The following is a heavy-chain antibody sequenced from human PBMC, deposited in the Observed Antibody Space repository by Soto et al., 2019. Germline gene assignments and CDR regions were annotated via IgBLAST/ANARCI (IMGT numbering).Heavy chain of an antibody. V-gene: IGHV4-31*03. Sequence: QVQLQESGPGLVKPSQTLSLTCTVSGGSITSGGYCWTWIRQHPVKGLEWMGHIYYSGSTSYNPSLKRRVTISIDTSNNQFSLKLTSVTAADTAVYYCARDGDYFGSGSPPLLSKWGQGTLVTVSS. CDR3: ARDGDYFGSGSPPLLSK. J-gene: IGHJ4*02. D-gene: IGHD3-10*01. CDR1: GGSITSGGYC. CDR2: IYYSGST.